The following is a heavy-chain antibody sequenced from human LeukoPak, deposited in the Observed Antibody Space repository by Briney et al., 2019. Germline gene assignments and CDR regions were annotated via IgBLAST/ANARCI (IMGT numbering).Heavy chain of an antibody. Sequence: GGSLRLSCTASGFTFGDYAMSWVRQAPGKGLEWVGFIRSKAYGGTTEYAASVKGRFTISRGDSKSIAYLQMNSLKTEDTAVYYCTRDYPIAVAGNFDYWGQGTLVTVSS. CDR2: IRSKAYGGTT. J-gene: IGHJ4*02. CDR3: TRDYPIAVAGNFDY. V-gene: IGHV3-49*04. D-gene: IGHD6-19*01. CDR1: GFTFGDYA.